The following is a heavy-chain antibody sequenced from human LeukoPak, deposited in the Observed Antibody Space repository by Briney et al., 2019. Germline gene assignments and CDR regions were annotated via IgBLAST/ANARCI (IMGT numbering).Heavy chain of an antibody. CDR1: GGSISSYY. CDR2: IYYSGST. V-gene: IGHV4-59*08. CDR3: TRLFYYGSGSYLPDY. Sequence: PSETLSLTCTVSGGSISSYYWSWIRQPPGKGLEWIGYIYYSGSTNCNPSLKSRVTMSLDTSKNQFSLKLSSVTAADTAVYYCTRLFYYGSGSYLPDYWGQGTLVTVSS. J-gene: IGHJ4*02. D-gene: IGHD3-10*01.